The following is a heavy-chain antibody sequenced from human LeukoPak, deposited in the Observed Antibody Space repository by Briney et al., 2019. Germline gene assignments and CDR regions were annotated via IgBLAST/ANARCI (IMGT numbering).Heavy chain of an antibody. Sequence: SVKVSCKPSGGTFSSYAIRWVRQAPRRGLEWMGGIIPIFGTANNAQQSQGRPTITTDDSTSTAHMDPRSLPSEDPAAYYFPVRHGGGSDAFDIWGQGTMVTVSS. CDR3: PVRHGGGSDAFDI. CDR2: IIPIFGTA. CDR1: GGTFSSYA. V-gene: IGHV1-69*05. D-gene: IGHD2-15*01. J-gene: IGHJ3*02.